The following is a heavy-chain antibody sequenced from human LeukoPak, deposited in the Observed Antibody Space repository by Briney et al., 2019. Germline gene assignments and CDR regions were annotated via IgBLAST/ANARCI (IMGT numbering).Heavy chain of an antibody. CDR2: INPNSGGT. D-gene: IGHD3-9*01. J-gene: IGHJ6*02. CDR1: GYTFTGYY. Sequence: ASVKVSCKTSGYTFTGYYIHWVRQAPGQGLEWMGRINPNSGGTNYAQKFQGRVTMTRDTSISTAYMELSRLRSDDTAVYYCARDQSRYDILTGYPTYYYYYYGMDVWGQGTTVTVSS. CDR3: ARDQSRYDILTGYPTYYYYYYGMDV. V-gene: IGHV1-2*06.